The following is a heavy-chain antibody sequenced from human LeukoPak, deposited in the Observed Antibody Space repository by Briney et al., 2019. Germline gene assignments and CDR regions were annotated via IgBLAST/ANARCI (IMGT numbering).Heavy chain of an antibody. CDR1: GFTFSSYG. J-gene: IGHJ6*03. CDR2: NSGSGGST. D-gene: IGHD3-10*01. Sequence: GGSLRLSCAASGFTFSSYGMSWVRQAPGKGLEWVSANSGSGGSTYYADSVKGRFTISRDNSKNTLYLQMNSLRAEDTAVYYCAKVVWFGELTNMDVWGKGTTVTISS. CDR3: AKVVWFGELTNMDV. V-gene: IGHV3-23*01.